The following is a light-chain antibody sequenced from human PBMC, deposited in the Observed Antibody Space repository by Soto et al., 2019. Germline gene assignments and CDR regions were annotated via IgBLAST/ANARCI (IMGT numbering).Light chain of an antibody. CDR2: VNSGGSH. CDR3: QTWGTGYVV. V-gene: IGLV4-69*01. CDR1: SGDSSYD. J-gene: IGLJ2*01. Sequence: QLVLTQSPSASASLGASVKLTCTLSSGDSSYDIAWHQQQPDKGPRFLMTVNSGGSHNKGDGIPDRFSGSSSGAERYLTISSLQSEDEADYYCQTWGTGYVVFGGGTKLTVL.